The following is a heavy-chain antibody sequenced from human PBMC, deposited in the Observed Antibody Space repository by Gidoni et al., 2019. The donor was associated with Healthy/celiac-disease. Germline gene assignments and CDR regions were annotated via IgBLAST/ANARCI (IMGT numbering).Heavy chain of an antibody. CDR2: ISYYGSNK. Sequence: QVQLVESGGGLVQPGRSLRLTCAASGFTFRSYGMHGVRQAPGKGLEWVAVISYYGSNKYYADFVKGRFTISRDNSKNTLYLQMNSLRAEDTAVYYCAMGKEIDYWGQGTLVTVSS. D-gene: IGHD1-26*01. V-gene: IGHV3-30*03. CDR1: GFTFRSYG. CDR3: AMGKEIDY. J-gene: IGHJ4*02.